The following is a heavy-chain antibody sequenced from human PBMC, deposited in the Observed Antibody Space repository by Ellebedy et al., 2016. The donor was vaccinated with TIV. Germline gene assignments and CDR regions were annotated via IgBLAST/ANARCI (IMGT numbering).Heavy chain of an antibody. CDR2: MDSDGGTT. D-gene: IGHD3-10*01. Sequence: GGSLRLXXAASGFTFSSYWMHWVRQAPGQGLVWVSRMDSDGGTTDYADSVKGRFTISRDNAKNTLYLQMDSLRAEATAWYYCARAGSYLSEAVFYWGQGTLVTVSS. CDR3: ARAGSYLSEAVFY. CDR1: GFTFSSYW. V-gene: IGHV3-74*01. J-gene: IGHJ4*02.